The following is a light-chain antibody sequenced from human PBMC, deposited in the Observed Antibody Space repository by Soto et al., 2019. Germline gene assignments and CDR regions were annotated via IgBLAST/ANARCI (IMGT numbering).Light chain of an antibody. V-gene: IGKV3-11*01. Sequence: EIVLTQSPATLSLSPGERATLSCRTSQSSYLAWYQQKPGQAPSLLIYDASNRATGIPARFSGSGSGTDFTLTISSLEPEDFAVYYCQQRSNWPPYTFGQGTKLEIK. J-gene: IGKJ2*01. CDR1: QSSY. CDR3: QQRSNWPPYT. CDR2: DAS.